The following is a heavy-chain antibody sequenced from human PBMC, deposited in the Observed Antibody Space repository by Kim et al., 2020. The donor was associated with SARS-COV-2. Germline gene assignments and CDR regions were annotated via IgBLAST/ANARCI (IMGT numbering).Heavy chain of an antibody. V-gene: IGHV3-33*06. CDR3: AKDVLSVHYYYGMDV. D-gene: IGHD3-10*02. Sequence: VDSVKGRFTGSRDNSKNLVDLQMTSLRGEDTAVYYCAKDVLSVHYYYGMDVWGQGTTVAVSS. J-gene: IGHJ6*02.